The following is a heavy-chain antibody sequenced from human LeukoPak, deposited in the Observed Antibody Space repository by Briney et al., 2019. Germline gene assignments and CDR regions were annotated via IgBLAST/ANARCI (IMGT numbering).Heavy chain of an antibody. CDR2: MNPNSGNT. D-gene: IGHD1-26*01. V-gene: IGHV1-8*01. CDR1: GYTFTSYD. Sequence: ASVKVSCKASGYTFTSYDINWVRQATGQGLEWMGWMNPNSGNTGYAQKFQGRVTMTRNTSISTAYMELSSLRSEDTAVYYCARDRGSYPKGWFDPWGQGTLVTVSS. CDR3: ARDRGSYPKGWFDP. J-gene: IGHJ5*02.